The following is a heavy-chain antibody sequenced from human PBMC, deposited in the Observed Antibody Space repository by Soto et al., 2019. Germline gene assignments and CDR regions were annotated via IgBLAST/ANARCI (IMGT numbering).Heavy chain of an antibody. CDR3: AKARDEYGSGWVDY. D-gene: IGHD6-19*01. CDR2: ISGGGGYT. Sequence: GGSLRLSCAASGFTFSSYAMSGVRQAPGKGLEWVSSISGGGGYTHYADSVKGRFTISRDNSKNTLYLQMNSLRVEDTAVYYCAKARDEYGSGWVDYWGQGTLVT. CDR1: GFTFSSYA. J-gene: IGHJ4*02. V-gene: IGHV3-23*01.